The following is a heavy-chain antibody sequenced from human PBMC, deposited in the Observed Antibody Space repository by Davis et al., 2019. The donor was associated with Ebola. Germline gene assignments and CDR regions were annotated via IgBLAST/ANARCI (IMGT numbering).Heavy chain of an antibody. CDR2: ISYDGSTE. Sequence: GESLKISCAASEFTFNKYAMHWVRQAPGKGLEWVAIISYDGSTEYYADSVKGRFTISRDNSKDTLYLQMNSLRVEDTAVYYCARITVGPEMKYYDFWSGQLHDAFDIWGQGTMVTVSS. CDR1: EFTFNKYA. J-gene: IGHJ3*02. D-gene: IGHD3-3*01. V-gene: IGHV3-30-3*01. CDR3: ARITVGPEMKYYDFWSGQLHDAFDI.